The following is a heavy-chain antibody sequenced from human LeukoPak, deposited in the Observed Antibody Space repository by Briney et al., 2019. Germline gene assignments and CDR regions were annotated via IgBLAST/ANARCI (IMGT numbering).Heavy chain of an antibody. J-gene: IGHJ4*02. CDR3: AREYYYHHAY. Sequence: PGGSRRLSCAASGFTFSGSYMSWIRQAPGKGLEWVSYITGSSYTNYADSVKGRFTISRDNAKNSLYLQMNSLRAEDTAVYYCAREYYYHHAYWGQGTLVTVSS. V-gene: IGHV3-11*05. CDR2: ITGSSYT. D-gene: IGHD3-10*01. CDR1: GFTFSGSY.